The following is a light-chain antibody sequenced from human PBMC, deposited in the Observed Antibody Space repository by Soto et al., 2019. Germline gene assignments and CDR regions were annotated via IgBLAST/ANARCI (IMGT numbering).Light chain of an antibody. CDR2: DAS. J-gene: IGKJ5*01. CDR3: QQLNSYPSG. CDR1: QGISSY. V-gene: IGKV1-9*01. Sequence: DIQLTQSPSFLSASVGDRVTITCRASQGISSYLAWYQQKPGKAPKLLIYDASTLQSGVPSRFSGSGSGTEFTLTSSSLQPEDFATYYCQQLNSYPSGFGQGTRLEIK.